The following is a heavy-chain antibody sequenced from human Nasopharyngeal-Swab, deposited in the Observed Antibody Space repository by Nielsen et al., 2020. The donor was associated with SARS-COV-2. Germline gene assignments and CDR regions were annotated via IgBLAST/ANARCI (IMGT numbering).Heavy chain of an antibody. CDR1: GGSISSYY. V-gene: IGHV4-30-2*01. Sequence: LRLSCTVSGGSISSYYWSWLRQPPGKGLEWIGYIYHSGSTYYNPSLKSRVTISVDRSKNQFSLKLSSVTAADTAVYYCARVGRDYGSGTNWFDPWGQGTLVTVSS. J-gene: IGHJ5*02. CDR2: IYHSGST. D-gene: IGHD3-10*01. CDR3: ARVGRDYGSGTNWFDP.